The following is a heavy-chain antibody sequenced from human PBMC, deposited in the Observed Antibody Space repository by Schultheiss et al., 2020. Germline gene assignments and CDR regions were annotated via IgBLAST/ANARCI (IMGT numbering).Heavy chain of an antibody. Sequence: WGSLRLSCAASGFTFSNYVMRWVRQAPGKGLECVSSISGGGGSTYYTDSVKGRFTISRDNSKNTLYLQMNSLRAEDTAVYYCARRPRGLSPDYYYGMDVWGQGTTVTVSS. D-gene: IGHD2-2*01. CDR2: ISGGGGST. CDR1: GFTFSNYV. J-gene: IGHJ6*02. CDR3: ARRPRGLSPDYYYGMDV. V-gene: IGHV3-23*01.